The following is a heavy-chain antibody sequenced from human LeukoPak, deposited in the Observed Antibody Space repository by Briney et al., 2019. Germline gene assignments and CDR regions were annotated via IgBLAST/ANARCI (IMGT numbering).Heavy chain of an antibody. Sequence: ASVKVSCKASGYTFTGYYMHWVRQAPGQGLEWMGWINPNTGGTSYAQKFQGRVTMTRDSSISTAYMELSRLRFDDTAVYYCARDGNFDSWGQGTLVTVSS. CDR2: INPNTGGT. J-gene: IGHJ4*02. D-gene: IGHD1-14*01. CDR3: ARDGNFDS. CDR1: GYTFTGYY. V-gene: IGHV1-2*02.